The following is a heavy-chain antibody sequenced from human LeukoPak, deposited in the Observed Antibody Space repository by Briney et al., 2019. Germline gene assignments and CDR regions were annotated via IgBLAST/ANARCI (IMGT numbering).Heavy chain of an antibody. D-gene: IGHD3-22*01. CDR2: INPNSGGT. J-gene: IGHJ4*01. Sequence: APVKLSCKASGYTFTGYYMHWVRQSPGQELEWMGWINPNSGGTNYAQKFQGRVTMTRDTSISTAYMELSRLRSDDTAVYYCAKEAIKDNSSGFCDKWGQGNHVTVSS. CDR3: AKEAIKDNSSGFCDK. V-gene: IGHV1-2*02. CDR1: GYTFTGYY.